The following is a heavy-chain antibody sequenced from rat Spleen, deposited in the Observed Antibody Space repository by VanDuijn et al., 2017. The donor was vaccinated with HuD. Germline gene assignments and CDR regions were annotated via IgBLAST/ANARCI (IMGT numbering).Heavy chain of an antibody. V-gene: IGHV5-25*01. CDR3: ARRHYGYTDYFDY. CDR1: GFTFSDYY. Sequence: EVQLVESDGGLVQPGRSLKLSCAASGFTFSDYYMAWVRQAPTKGLEWVAYISSGGGGIYYPDSVKGRFTISRDNAKSTLSLQMDSLRSEDTATYYCARRHYGYTDYFDYWGQGVMVTVSS. J-gene: IGHJ2*01. CDR2: ISSGGGGI. D-gene: IGHD1-9*01.